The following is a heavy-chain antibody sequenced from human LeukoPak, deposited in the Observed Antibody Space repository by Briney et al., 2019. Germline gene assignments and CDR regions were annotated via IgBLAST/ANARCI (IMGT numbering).Heavy chain of an antibody. CDR1: GFTFDDYA. CDR3: AKDYMTTVTTGAFDI. Sequence: GRSLRLSRAASGFTFDDYAMPWVRQAPGKGLEWVSGISWNSGSIGYADSAKGRFTISRDNAKNSLYLQMNSLRAEDTALYYCAKDYMTTVTTGAFDIWGQGTMVTVSS. D-gene: IGHD4-17*01. CDR2: ISWNSGSI. J-gene: IGHJ3*02. V-gene: IGHV3-9*01.